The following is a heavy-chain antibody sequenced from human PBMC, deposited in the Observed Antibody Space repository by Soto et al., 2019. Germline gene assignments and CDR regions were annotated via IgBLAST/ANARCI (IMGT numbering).Heavy chain of an antibody. J-gene: IGHJ5*02. CDR1: GGTFSSYA. CDR3: AREKEERIAAAGTLWFDP. CDR2: IIPIFGTA. Sequence: SLKVSCKASGGTFSSYAISWVRQAPGQGLEWMGGIIPIFGTANYAQKFQGRVTITANESTSTAYMELSSLRSEDTAVYYCAREKEERIAAAGTLWFDPWGQGTLVTVSS. D-gene: IGHD6-13*01. V-gene: IGHV1-69*13.